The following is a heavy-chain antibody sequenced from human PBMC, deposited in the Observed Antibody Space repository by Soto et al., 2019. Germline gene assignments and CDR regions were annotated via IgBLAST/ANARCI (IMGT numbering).Heavy chain of an antibody. CDR3: ARGADWNYNYYYGLDV. V-gene: IGHV4-34*01. CDR2: INHSGGT. CDR1: GGSLSGHY. Sequence: PSETLSLTCAVYGGSLSGHYWNWIRQPPGKGLEWIGEINHSGGTDYNPSLKSRVTISVDTSKNQFSLKLSSVTAADTAVYYCARGADWNYNYYYGLDVWGQGTTVTVS. J-gene: IGHJ6*02. D-gene: IGHD1-1*01.